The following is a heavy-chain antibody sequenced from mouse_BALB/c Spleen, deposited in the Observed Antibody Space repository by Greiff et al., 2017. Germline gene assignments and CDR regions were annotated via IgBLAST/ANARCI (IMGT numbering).Heavy chain of an antibody. CDR2: IDPSDSYT. CDR1: GYTFTSYW. V-gene: IGHV1-69*02. CDR3: ARSGYYGSKAWFAY. Sequence: QVQLQQSGAELVKPGASVKLSCKASGYTFTSYWMHWVKQRPGQGLEWIGEIDPSDSYTNYNQKFKGKATLTVDKSSSTAYMQLSSLTSEDSAVYYCARSGYYGSKAWFAYWGQGTLVTVSA. J-gene: IGHJ3*01. D-gene: IGHD1-1*01.